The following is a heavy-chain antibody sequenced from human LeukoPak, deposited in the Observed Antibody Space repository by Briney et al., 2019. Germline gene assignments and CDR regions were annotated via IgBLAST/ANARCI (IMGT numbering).Heavy chain of an antibody. CDR3: ARGVRGGWYGY. D-gene: IGHD6-19*01. Sequence: PVKVSCKASGGTFSSYAISWVRQAPGQGLEWMGGIIPIFGTANYAQKFRGRVTITADKSTSTAYMELSSLRSEDTAVYYCARGVRGGWYGYWGQGTLVTVSS. CDR2: IIPIFGTA. CDR1: GGTFSSYA. V-gene: IGHV1-69*06. J-gene: IGHJ4*02.